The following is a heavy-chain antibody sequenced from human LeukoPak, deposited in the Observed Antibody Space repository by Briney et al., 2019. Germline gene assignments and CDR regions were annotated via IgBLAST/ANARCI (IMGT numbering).Heavy chain of an antibody. D-gene: IGHD3-10*01. Sequence: SETLSLTCTVSGGSISSGSYYWSWIRQPAGKELEWIGRIYTTGSTNYSPSLKSRVTISVDTSKHQFSLKLSSVTAADTAVYYCAWGSGSYYNGFDYWGQGTLVTVSS. CDR3: AWGSGSYYNGFDY. J-gene: IGHJ4*02. CDR1: GGSISSGSYY. CDR2: IYTTGST. V-gene: IGHV4-61*02.